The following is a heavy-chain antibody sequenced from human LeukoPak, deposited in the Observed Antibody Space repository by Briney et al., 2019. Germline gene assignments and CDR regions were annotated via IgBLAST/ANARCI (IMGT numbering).Heavy chain of an antibody. CDR3: AKGTAYYYDSSGYGIDV. Sequence: PGGSLRLSCAASGFTFDDYAMHWVRQAPGKGLEWVSGISWNSGGIGYADSVKGRFTISRDNAKNSLYLQMNSLRAEDTALYYCAKGTAYYYDSSGYGIDVWGQGTTVTVSS. J-gene: IGHJ6*02. CDR2: ISWNSGGI. CDR1: GFTFDDYA. D-gene: IGHD3-22*01. V-gene: IGHV3-9*01.